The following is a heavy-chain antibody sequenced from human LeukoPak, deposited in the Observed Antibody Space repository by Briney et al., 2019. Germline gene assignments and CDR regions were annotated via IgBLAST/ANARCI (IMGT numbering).Heavy chain of an antibody. V-gene: IGHV3-23*01. CDR2: ISGSGGST. Sequence: TGGSLRLSCAASGFTFSSYAMSWVRQAPGKGLEWVSAISGSGGSTYYADSVKGRFTISRDNSKNTLYLQMNSLKTEDTAVYYCTTDQPYDFWSGYYTDRTDYWGQGTLVTVSS. J-gene: IGHJ4*02. D-gene: IGHD3-3*01. CDR3: TTDQPYDFWSGYYTDRTDY. CDR1: GFTFSSYA.